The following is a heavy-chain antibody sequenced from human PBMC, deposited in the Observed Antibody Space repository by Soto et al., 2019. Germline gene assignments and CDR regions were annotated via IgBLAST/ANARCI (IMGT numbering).Heavy chain of an antibody. CDR2: IYYSGST. CDR1: GASITSDNYY. CDR3: ARVRITIFGVVPIPSFMDV. Sequence: PSETLSLTCIVSGASITSDNYYWSWIRQLPGKGLEWLGYIYYSGSTNYNPSLKSRVTISVDTSKNQFSLKLSSVTAADTAVYYCARVRITIFGVVPIPSFMDVWGQGTTVTVSS. D-gene: IGHD3-3*01. J-gene: IGHJ6*02. V-gene: IGHV4-61*01.